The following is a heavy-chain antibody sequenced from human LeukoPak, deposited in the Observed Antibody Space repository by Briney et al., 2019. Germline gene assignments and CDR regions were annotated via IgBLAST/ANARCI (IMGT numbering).Heavy chain of an antibody. D-gene: IGHD1-26*01. V-gene: IGHV1-2*02. CDR3: ARGSLVGTSFDYFDY. CDR1: GYTFISYG. CDR2: INPNSGGT. J-gene: IGHJ4*02. Sequence: GASVKVSCKTSGYTFISYGISWVRQAPGQGLEWMGWINPNSGGTNYTQKFQGRVTMTRDTSISTTYMELSRLRFDDTAVYYCARGSLVGTSFDYFDYWGQGTLVTVSS.